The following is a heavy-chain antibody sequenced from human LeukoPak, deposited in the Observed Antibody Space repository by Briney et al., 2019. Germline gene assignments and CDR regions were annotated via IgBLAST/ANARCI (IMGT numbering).Heavy chain of an antibody. Sequence: SQTLSLTCTVSGGSISSGGYYWSWIRQHPGKGLEWIGYIYYSGSTYYNPSLKSRVTISVDTSKNQFSLKLSSVTAADTAVYYCARVPPYSSGWYYYYHYGMDVWGQGTTVTVSS. V-gene: IGHV4-31*03. CDR3: ARVPPYSSGWYYYYHYGMDV. CDR1: GGSISSGGYY. CDR2: IYYSGST. J-gene: IGHJ6*02. D-gene: IGHD6-19*01.